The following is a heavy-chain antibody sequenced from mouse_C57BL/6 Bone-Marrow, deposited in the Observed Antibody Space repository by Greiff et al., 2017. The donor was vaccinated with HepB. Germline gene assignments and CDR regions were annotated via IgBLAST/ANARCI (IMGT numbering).Heavy chain of an antibody. J-gene: IGHJ4*01. CDR3: ARESTTVVAHYAMDY. CDR2: ISYDGSN. D-gene: IGHD1-1*01. V-gene: IGHV3-6*01. Sequence: ESGPGLVKPSQSLSLTCSVTGYSITSGYYWNWIRQFPGNKLEWMGYISYDGSNNYNPSLKNRISITRDTSKNQFFLKLNSVTTEDTATYYCARESTTVVAHYAMDYWGQGTSVTVSS. CDR1: GYSITSGYY.